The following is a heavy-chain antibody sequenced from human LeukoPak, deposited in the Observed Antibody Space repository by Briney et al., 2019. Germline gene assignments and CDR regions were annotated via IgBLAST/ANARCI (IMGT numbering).Heavy chain of an antibody. CDR1: GFTFSSYW. D-gene: IGHD3-10*01. CDR2: INSDGSST. CDR3: ARGPTYYYGSGSYYYGMDV. J-gene: IGHJ6*02. Sequence: PGRSLRLSCAASGFTFSSYWMHWVRQAPGKGLVWVSRINSDGSSTSYADSVKGRFTISRDNAKNTLYLQMNSLRAEDTAVYYCARGPTYYYGSGSYYYGMDVWGQGTTVTVSS. V-gene: IGHV3-74*01.